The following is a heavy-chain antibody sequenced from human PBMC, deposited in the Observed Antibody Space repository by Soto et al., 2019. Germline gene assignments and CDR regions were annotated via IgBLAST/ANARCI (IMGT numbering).Heavy chain of an antibody. CDR2: IIPIYETV. J-gene: IGHJ5*02. D-gene: IGHD2-21*02. V-gene: IGHV1-69*01. CDR1: EGTFSSYG. Sequence: QVSLVQSGAEVKKAGSSVKVSCKASEGTFSSYGISWVRQAPGQGLEWMGGIIPIYETVTYAQRFQGRLTISADESTSTAYMALSSLRPDDTAVYYCARDLVVTAKCLDPWCQGTLVTVSS. CDR3: ARDLVVTAKCLDP.